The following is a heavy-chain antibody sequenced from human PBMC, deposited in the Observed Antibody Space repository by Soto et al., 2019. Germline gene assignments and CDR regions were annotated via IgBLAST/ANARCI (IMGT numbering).Heavy chain of an antibody. CDR1: GFIFSNYG. D-gene: IGHD6-13*01. CDR3: VRGYPAVHCDL. V-gene: IGHV3-33*01. CDR2: ILSDGNMK. J-gene: IGHJ4*02. Sequence: QVQLVESGGGVVRPGRSLSLSCEASGFIFSNYGLHWVRQAPGKGLEWMGGILSDGNMKLYADSVKGRFTISRDNSKNTLYLQMTSMIADDTAVYYCVRGYPAVHCDLWGQGTLATVA.